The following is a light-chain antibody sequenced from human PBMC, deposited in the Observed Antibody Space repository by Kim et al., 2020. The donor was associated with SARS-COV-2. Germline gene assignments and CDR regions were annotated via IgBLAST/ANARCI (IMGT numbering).Light chain of an antibody. CDR1: ENIGTW. CDR3: QHYSRFPYT. CDR2: LAS. V-gene: IGKV1-5*03. J-gene: IGKJ2*01. Sequence: DIQMTQSPSTLSASVGDRVTITCRASENIGTWLAWYRQKPGRAPSLLIYLASTLESGVPSRFSGTGSGTEFSLSITSLQPDDFATYYCQHYSRFPYTFGQGTKREI.